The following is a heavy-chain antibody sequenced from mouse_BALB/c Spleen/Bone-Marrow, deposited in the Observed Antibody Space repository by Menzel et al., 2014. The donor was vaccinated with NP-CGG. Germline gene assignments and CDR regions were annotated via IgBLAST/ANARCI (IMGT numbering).Heavy chain of an antibody. D-gene: IGHD1-1*01. CDR3: ARSLYYGSSYPLYAMDY. CDR1: GYAFSSYW. J-gene: IGHJ4*01. CDR2: IYPGDGDT. Sequence: QVQLQQSGADLVRPGSSVKISCKASGYAFSSYWMNWVKQRPGQGLEWIGQIYPGDGDTNYNGKFKGKATLTADKSSSTAYMQLSSLTSEDSEVYFCARSLYYGSSYPLYAMDYWGQGTSVTVSS. V-gene: IGHV1-80*01.